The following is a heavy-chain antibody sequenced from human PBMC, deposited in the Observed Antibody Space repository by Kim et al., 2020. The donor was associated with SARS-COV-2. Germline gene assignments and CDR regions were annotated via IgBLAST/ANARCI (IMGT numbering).Heavy chain of an antibody. CDR2: VNTGGGNT. Sequence: GGSLRLSCAASGFTFSSYAMSWVRQAPGKGLEWVSTVNTGGGNTYYADSVKGRFTISRDNSKNTLYLQMNSLRAEDTAVYYCAKQFAGSSWYDWGQGTLVTVSS. D-gene: IGHD6-19*01. V-gene: IGHV3-23*01. CDR3: AKQFAGSSWYD. J-gene: IGHJ4*02. CDR1: GFTFSSYA.